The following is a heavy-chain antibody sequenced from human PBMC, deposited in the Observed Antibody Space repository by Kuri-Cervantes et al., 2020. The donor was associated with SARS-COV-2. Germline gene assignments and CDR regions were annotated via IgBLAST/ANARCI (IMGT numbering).Heavy chain of an antibody. Sequence: GGSPRLSCAASGFTFSSYWMSWVRQAPGKGLEWVANIKQDGSEKYYVDSVKGRFTISRDNAKNSLYLQMNSLRAEDTALYHCARGAHYYDSSSYPEWFDPWGQGTLVTVSS. D-gene: IGHD3-22*01. CDR1: GFTFSSYW. CDR3: ARGAHYYDSSSYPEWFDP. J-gene: IGHJ5*02. CDR2: IKQDGSEK. V-gene: IGHV3-7*03.